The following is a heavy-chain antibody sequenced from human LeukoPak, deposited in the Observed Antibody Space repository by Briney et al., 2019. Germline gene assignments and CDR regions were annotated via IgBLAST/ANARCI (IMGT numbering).Heavy chain of an antibody. CDR1: GGSFSGYY. CDR2: INHSGST. J-gene: IGHJ4*02. D-gene: IGHD6-13*01. Sequence: SETLSLTCAVYGGSFSGYYWSWIRQPPGKGLEWIGEINHSGSTNYNPSLKSRVTISVDTSKNQFSLKLSSVTAADTAVYYCARGPYLLYSSSWEFDYWGQGTLDTVSS. CDR3: ARGPYLLYSSSWEFDY. V-gene: IGHV4-34*01.